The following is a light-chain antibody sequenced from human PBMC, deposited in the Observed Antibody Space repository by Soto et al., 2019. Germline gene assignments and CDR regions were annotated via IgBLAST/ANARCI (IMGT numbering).Light chain of an antibody. CDR1: SSNIGSNY. Sequence: QSVLTQPPSASGTPGQRVTISCSGSSSNIGSNYVYWYQQLPGTAPKLLIYGNNQRPSGVPDRFSGSKSGTSASLAISGLRSEDEADYYCAAWDDSLRGVFGGGTKVTVL. J-gene: IGLJ3*02. V-gene: IGLV1-47*02. CDR3: AAWDDSLRGV. CDR2: GNN.